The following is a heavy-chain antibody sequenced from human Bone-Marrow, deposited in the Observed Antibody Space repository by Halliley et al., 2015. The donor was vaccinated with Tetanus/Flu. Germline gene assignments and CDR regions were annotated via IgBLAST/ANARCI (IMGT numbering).Heavy chain of an antibody. V-gene: IGHV3-23*01. Sequence: IRGNGINSSYADSVKGRFTVSRDNSKSTLSLQINSLRVEDTALFYCAKDASPFNSGGDWLDSWGQGTLVTVSS. CDR3: AKDASPFNSGGDWLDS. CDR2: IRGNGINS. D-gene: IGHD2-15*01. J-gene: IGHJ5*01.